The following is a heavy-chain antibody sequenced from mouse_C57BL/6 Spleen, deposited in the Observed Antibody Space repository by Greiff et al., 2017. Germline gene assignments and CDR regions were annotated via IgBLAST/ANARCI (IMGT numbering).Heavy chain of an antibody. CDR3: TRLRTRYAMDY. CDR1: GFTFSDAW. Sequence: EVMLVESGGGLVQPGGSMKLSCAASGFTFSDAWMDWVRQSPGKGLEWVAEIRNKANNHATYYAESVKGRFTISRDDSKSSVYLQMNSLRAEDSGVYYCTRLRTRYAMDYWGQGTSVTVSS. D-gene: IGHD1-1*01. J-gene: IGHJ4*01. V-gene: IGHV6-6*01. CDR2: IRNKANNHAT.